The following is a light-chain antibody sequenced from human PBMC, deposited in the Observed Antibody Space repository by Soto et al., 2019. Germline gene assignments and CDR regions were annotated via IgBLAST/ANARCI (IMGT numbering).Light chain of an antibody. CDR1: QSISTY. J-gene: IGKJ4*01. Sequence: DIQMTQSPSSLSASVGDRVTITCRASQSISTYLNWYQQKPGKAPKLLIYTSSNLQTGVPSRFSGSGSGTDFTLTISSRQPEDVATYYCQQGHSVPLTFGGGTKVEIK. CDR2: TSS. V-gene: IGKV1-39*01. CDR3: QQGHSVPLT.